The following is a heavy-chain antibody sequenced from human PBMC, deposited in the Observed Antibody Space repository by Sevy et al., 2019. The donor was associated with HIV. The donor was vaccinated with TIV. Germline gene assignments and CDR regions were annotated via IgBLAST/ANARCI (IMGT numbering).Heavy chain of an antibody. V-gene: IGHV3-15*01. CDR3: TSSYGDYEFYYCYGMDV. Sequence: GGSLRLSCAASGFTFSNAWMSWVRQAPGKGLEWVGRIKGKTDGGTTDYAAPEKGRFTISSEDSKNTLYLQMNSLKTEDTAVYYCTSSYGDYEFYYCYGMDVWGQGTTVTVSS. CDR1: GFTFSNAW. D-gene: IGHD4-17*01. J-gene: IGHJ6*02. CDR2: IKGKTDGGTT.